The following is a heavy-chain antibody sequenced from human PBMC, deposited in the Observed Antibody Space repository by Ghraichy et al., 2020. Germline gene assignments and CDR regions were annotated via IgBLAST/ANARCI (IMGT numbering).Heavy chain of an antibody. Sequence: SETLSLTCTVSGGSISSSSYYWGWIRQPPGKGLEWIGSIYYSGSTYYNPSLKSRVTISVDTSKNQFSLKLSSVTAADTAVYYCAGGRWELLLYDYWGQGTLVTVSS. V-gene: IGHV4-39*01. CDR3: AGGRWELLLYDY. CDR2: IYYSGST. CDR1: GGSISSSSYY. D-gene: IGHD1-26*01. J-gene: IGHJ4*02.